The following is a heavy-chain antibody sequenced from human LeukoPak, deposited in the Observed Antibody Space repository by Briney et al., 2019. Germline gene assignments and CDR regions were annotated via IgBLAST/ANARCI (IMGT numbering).Heavy chain of an antibody. V-gene: IGHV3-13*01. J-gene: IGHJ6*02. CDR2: IGTAGDT. CDR1: GFTLSSYD. Sequence: QAGGSLRLSCAASGFTLSSYDMHWVCQATGKGLEWVSAIGTAGDTYYPGSVKGRFTISRENAKNSLYLQMNSLRAGDTAVYYCARNPDVWQGYYYYGMDVWGQGTTVTVSS. CDR3: ARNPDVWQGYYYYGMDV.